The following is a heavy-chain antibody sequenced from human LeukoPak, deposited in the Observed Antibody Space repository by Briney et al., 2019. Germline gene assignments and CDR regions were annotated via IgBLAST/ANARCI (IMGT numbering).Heavy chain of an antibody. CDR2: ISSSSSYI. D-gene: IGHD6-6*01. J-gene: IGHJ4*02. Sequence: GGSLRLSCAASGVTFSSYSMNWVRQAPGKGLEWVSSISSSSSYIYYADSVKGRFTISRDNAKNSLYLQMNSLRAEDTAVYYCARQYSSSSKSGYWGQGTLVTVSS. CDR1: GVTFSSYS. V-gene: IGHV3-21*01. CDR3: ARQYSSSSKSGY.